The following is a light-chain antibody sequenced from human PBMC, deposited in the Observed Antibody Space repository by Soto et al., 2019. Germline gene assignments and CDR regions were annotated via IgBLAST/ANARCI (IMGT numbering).Light chain of an antibody. J-gene: IGKJ5*01. CDR1: QSVSSSY. CDR3: QKYGSSPPIT. Sequence: ESVLTQSPGTLSLSPGERATLSCRASQSVSSSYLAWYPQKPGQAPRLLIYGASSRATGIPDRFSGSGSGTDFTLTIRRLEPEDLAVYYCQKYGSSPPITFGQGTRLEIK. CDR2: GAS. V-gene: IGKV3-20*01.